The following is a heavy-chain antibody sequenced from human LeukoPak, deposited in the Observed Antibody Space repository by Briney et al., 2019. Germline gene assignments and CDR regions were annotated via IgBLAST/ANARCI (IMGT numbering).Heavy chain of an antibody. CDR1: GVSISSGGYS. D-gene: IGHD4-17*01. J-gene: IGHJ2*01. CDR2: IYHSGST. V-gene: IGHV4-30-2*01. Sequence: KASETLSLTCAVSGVSISSGGYSWSWIRQPPGKGLEWIGYIYHSGSTYYNPSLKSRVTISVDRSKNQFSLKLSSVTAADTAVYYCARNRLGGSSPTTVTHKQKQNWYFDLWGRGTLVTVSS. CDR3: ARNRLGGSSPTTVTHKQKQNWYFDL.